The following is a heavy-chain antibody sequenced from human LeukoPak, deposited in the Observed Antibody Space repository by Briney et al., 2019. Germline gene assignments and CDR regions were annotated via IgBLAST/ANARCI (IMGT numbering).Heavy chain of an antibody. CDR1: GFTFSNAW. CDR2: IKSKTDGGTT. CDR3: TTYQMVYAINY. J-gene: IGHJ4*02. V-gene: IGHV3-15*01. D-gene: IGHD2-8*01. Sequence: PGGSLRLSCGASGFTFSNAWMSWVRQAPGKGLEWVGRIKSKTDGGTTDYAAPVKGRFTISRDDSKNTLFLQMNSLKTEDTAVYYCTTYQMVYAINYWGQGTLVTVSS.